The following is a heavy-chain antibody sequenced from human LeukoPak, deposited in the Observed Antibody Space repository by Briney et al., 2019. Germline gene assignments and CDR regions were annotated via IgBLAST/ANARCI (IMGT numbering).Heavy chain of an antibody. CDR2: ISSSSSYI. Sequence: GGSLRLSCAASGFTFSSYSMNWVRQAPGKGLEWVSSISSSSSYIYYADSVKGRFTISRDNAKNSLYLQMNSLRAEDTAVYYCAKDPLRYFDWLPFDYWGQGTLVTVSS. J-gene: IGHJ4*02. V-gene: IGHV3-21*04. CDR3: AKDPLRYFDWLPFDY. CDR1: GFTFSSYS. D-gene: IGHD3-9*01.